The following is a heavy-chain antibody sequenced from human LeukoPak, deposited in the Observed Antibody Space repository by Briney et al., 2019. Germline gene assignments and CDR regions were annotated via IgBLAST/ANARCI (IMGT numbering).Heavy chain of an antibody. CDR2: ISGGGGST. D-gene: IGHD3-22*01. Sequence: GGSLRLSCAVSGISLSNYGMSWVSQAPGKGLEWVAGISGGGGSTTYADSVKGRFTISRDNPKNTLYLQMNRLRAEDTAVYFCAKRGVVIRVILVGFHKEAYYFDSWGQGALVTVSS. CDR3: AKRGVVIRVILVGFHKEAYYFDS. J-gene: IGHJ4*02. CDR1: GISLSNYG. V-gene: IGHV3-23*01.